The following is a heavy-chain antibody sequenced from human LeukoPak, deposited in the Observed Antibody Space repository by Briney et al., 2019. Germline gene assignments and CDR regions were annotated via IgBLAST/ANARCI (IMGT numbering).Heavy chain of an antibody. J-gene: IGHJ6*04. CDR1: GGSITSYY. CDR2: VHTSGST. Sequence: SETLSLTCTVSGGSITSYYWSWIRQPAGKGLDWIGRVHTSGSTNYNPSLKSRVTMSVDTAKNQFSLKLSSVTAADTAVYYCARDPGYGGIGLDVWGKGTTVTVSS. CDR3: ARDPGYGGIGLDV. V-gene: IGHV4-4*07. D-gene: IGHD4-23*01.